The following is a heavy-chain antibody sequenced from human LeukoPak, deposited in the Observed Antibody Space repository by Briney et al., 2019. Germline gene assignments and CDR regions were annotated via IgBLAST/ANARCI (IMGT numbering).Heavy chain of an antibody. CDR1: GGSFSGYY. D-gene: IGHD1-26*01. CDR3: ARDSGSYFYYFDY. J-gene: IGHJ4*02. V-gene: IGHV4-4*07. Sequence: PSETLSLTCAVYGGSFSGYYWSWIRQPAGKGLEWIGRIYTSGSTNYNPSLKSRVTMSVDTSKNQFSLKLSSVTAADTAVYYCARDSGSYFYYFDYWGQGTLVTVSS. CDR2: IYTSGST.